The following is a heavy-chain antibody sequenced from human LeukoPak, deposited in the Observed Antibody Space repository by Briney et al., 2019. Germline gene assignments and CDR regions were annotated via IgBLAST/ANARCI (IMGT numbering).Heavy chain of an antibody. D-gene: IGHD3-10*01. Sequence: GGSLRLSCAASGFTFSSYWMHWVRQAPGKGLEWVANINQDGSEKYSVDSVMGRFTISRDNAKNSLYLQMNSLTAEDTAIYYCARYYGYSLYYWGQGTLVTASS. CDR1: GFTFSSYW. J-gene: IGHJ4*02. V-gene: IGHV3-7*01. CDR3: ARYYGYSLYY. CDR2: INQDGSEK.